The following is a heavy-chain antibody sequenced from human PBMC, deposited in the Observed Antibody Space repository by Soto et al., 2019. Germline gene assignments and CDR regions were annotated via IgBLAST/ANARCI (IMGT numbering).Heavy chain of an antibody. D-gene: IGHD3-3*01. CDR2: ISSNGGST. J-gene: IGHJ6*02. CDR1: GFTFSSYA. Sequence: GGSLRLSCSASGFTFSSYAMHCVRQAPGKGLEYVSAISSNGGSTYYADSVKGRFTISRDNSKNTLYLQMSSLRAEDTAVYYCVKAEYYDFWSGYWAYYYGMDVWGQGTTVTVSS. CDR3: VKAEYYDFWSGYWAYYYGMDV. V-gene: IGHV3-64D*06.